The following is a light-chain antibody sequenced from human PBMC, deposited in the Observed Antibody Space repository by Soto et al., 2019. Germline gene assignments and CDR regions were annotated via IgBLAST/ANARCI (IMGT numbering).Light chain of an antibody. CDR3: QQFSSYPLT. V-gene: IGKV3D-15*01. Sequence: EIWMTQSPATLSVSPGERATLSCGASQSVSSNLDWYQQKTGQAPRLLIYGASNRATGIPDRLSGSGYGTDLTITISRMQTEDFEVYYCQQFSSYPLTFGGGTKVDIK. J-gene: IGKJ4*01. CDR1: QSVSSN. CDR2: GAS.